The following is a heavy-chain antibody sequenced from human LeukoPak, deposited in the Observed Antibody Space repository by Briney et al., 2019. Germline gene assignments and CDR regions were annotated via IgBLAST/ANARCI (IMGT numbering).Heavy chain of an antibody. CDR3: ARDSRLNREGTDY. CDR2: INPNSGGT. CDR1: GYTFTGYY. V-gene: IGHV1-2*02. D-gene: IGHD1-1*01. Sequence: ASVKVSCKASGYTFTGYYMHWVRRAPGQGLEWMGWINPNSGGTNYAQKFQGRVTMTRDTSISTAYMELSRLRSDDTAVYYCARDSRLNREGTDYWGQGTLVTVSS. J-gene: IGHJ4*02.